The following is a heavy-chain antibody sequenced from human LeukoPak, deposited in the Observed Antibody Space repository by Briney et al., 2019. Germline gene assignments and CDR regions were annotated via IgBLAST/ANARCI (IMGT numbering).Heavy chain of an antibody. V-gene: IGHV1-2*06. Sequence: GASVKVSCKASGYTFTCYYMHWVRQAPGQGLEWMGRINPNSGGTNYAQKFQGRVTMTRDTSISTAYMELSSLRSEDTAVYYCAREIIEEFGGYSDYWGQGTLVTVSS. CDR3: AREIIEEFGGYSDY. D-gene: IGHD3-22*01. CDR2: INPNSGGT. J-gene: IGHJ4*02. CDR1: GYTFTCYY.